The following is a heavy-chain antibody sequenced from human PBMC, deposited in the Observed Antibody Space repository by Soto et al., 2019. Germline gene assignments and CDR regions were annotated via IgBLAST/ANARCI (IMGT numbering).Heavy chain of an antibody. CDR2: ISYDGSNK. Sequence: QVQLVESGGGVVQPGRSLRLSCAASGFTFSSYAMHWVRQAPGKGQEWVAVISYDGSNKYYADSVKGRFTISRDNSKNTLYLQMNSLRAEDTPGYYCARAGYRCGWYVYWGQGTLVTVSS. CDR1: GFTFSSYA. V-gene: IGHV3-30-3*01. D-gene: IGHD6-19*01. CDR3: ARAGYRCGWYVY. J-gene: IGHJ4*02.